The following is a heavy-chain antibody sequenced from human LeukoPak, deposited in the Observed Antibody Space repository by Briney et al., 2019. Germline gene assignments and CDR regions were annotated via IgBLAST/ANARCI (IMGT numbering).Heavy chain of an antibody. Sequence: PGGSLRLSCAASGFTFSSYAMHWVRQAPGKGLEWVAVISYDGSNKYYADSVKGRFTISRDNSKNTLYLQMNSLRAEDTAVYYCARDPTTVATFSTFDYWGQGTLVTVSS. CDR3: ARDPTTVATFSTFDY. V-gene: IGHV3-30-3*01. CDR1: GFTFSSYA. J-gene: IGHJ4*02. CDR2: ISYDGSNK. D-gene: IGHD4-23*01.